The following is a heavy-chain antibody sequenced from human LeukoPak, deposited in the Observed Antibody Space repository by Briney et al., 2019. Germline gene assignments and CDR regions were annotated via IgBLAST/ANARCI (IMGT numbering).Heavy chain of an antibody. CDR1: GFSLNTSGVG. Sequence: SGPTLVNPTQTLTLTCTFSGFSLNTSGVGVGWIRQPPGKALEWLALIYWDDDKYYSPSLKSRLTITKDTSKNQVVLIMTNMDPVDTATYYCAHRFVHGDYDPWGQGTLVTVSS. CDR3: AHRFVHGDYDP. D-gene: IGHD4-17*01. CDR2: IYWDDDK. V-gene: IGHV2-5*02. J-gene: IGHJ5*02.